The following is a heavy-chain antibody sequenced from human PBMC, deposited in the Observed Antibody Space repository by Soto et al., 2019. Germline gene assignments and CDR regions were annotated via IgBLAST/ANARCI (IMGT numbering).Heavy chain of an antibody. CDR1: GFTFSSYG. J-gene: IGHJ1*01. CDR3: TKGVVVITSYFQH. Sequence: QVQLVESGGGVVQPGRSLRLSCAASGFTFSSYGMHWVRQAPGKGLEWVAVISYDESNKYYADSVKGGFTISRDNSKNTLYLQMNSLRAEDTAVYYCTKGVVVITSYFQHWGQGTLVTVSS. CDR2: ISYDESNK. D-gene: IGHD3-22*01. V-gene: IGHV3-30*18.